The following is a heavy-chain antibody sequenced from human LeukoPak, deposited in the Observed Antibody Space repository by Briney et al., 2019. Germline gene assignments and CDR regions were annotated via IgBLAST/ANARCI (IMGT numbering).Heavy chain of an antibody. J-gene: IGHJ3*02. CDR1: GGSFSGYY. CDR2: ISHSGST. D-gene: IGHD1-1*01. V-gene: IGHV4-34*01. CDR3: AIQLERLYLYAFDI. Sequence: PSETLSLTCAVYGGSFSGYYWSWIRQPPGKGLEWIGEISHSGSTNYNPSLKSRVTISVDTSKNQFSLKLSSVTAADTAVYYCAIQLERLYLYAFDIWGQGTMVTVSS.